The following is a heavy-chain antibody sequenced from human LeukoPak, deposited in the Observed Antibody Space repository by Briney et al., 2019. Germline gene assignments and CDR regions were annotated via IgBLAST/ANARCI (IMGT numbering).Heavy chain of an antibody. CDR2: ISSSSSYI. D-gene: IGHD2-2*01. CDR1: GFTFSSYS. Sequence: PGGSLRLSCAASGFTFSSYSMNWVRQAPGKGLEWVSSISSSSSYIYYADSVKGRFTISRDNAKNSLYLQMNSLRAEDTAVYYCATLPVVPAARSLYYYYYYMDVWGKGTTVTVSS. CDR3: ATLPVVPAARSLYYYYYYMDV. V-gene: IGHV3-21*01. J-gene: IGHJ6*03.